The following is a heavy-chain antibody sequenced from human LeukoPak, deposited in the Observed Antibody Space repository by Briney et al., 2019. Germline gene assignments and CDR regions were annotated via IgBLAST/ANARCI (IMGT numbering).Heavy chain of an antibody. J-gene: IGHJ4*02. CDR2: IYTSGST. CDR1: GGSISSGSYY. D-gene: IGHD3-16*02. Sequence: SETLSLTCTVSGGSISSGSYYWSWIRQPAGKGLEWIVRIYTSGSTNYNPSLKSRVTISVDTSKNQFSLKLSSLTAADTAVYYCARSDYVWGSYRYLDYWGQGTLVTVSS. V-gene: IGHV4-61*02. CDR3: ARSDYVWGSYRYLDY.